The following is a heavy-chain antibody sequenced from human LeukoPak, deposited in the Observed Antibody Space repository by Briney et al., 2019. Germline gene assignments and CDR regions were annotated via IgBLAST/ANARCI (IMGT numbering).Heavy chain of an antibody. D-gene: IGHD3-9*01. J-gene: IGHJ4*02. Sequence: SETLSLTCAVSGGSISSSNWWSWVRQPPVKGLEWIGEIYHSGSTNYNPSLKSRVTISVDKSKNQFSLKLSSVTAADTAVYYCASSSRRYFDWLTRTVDYWGQGTLVTVSS. CDR2: IYHSGST. CDR3: ASSSRRYFDWLTRTVDY. V-gene: IGHV4-4*02. CDR1: GGSISSSNW.